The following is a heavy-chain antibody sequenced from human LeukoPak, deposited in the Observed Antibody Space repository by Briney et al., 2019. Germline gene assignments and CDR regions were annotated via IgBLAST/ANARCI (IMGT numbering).Heavy chain of an antibody. V-gene: IGHV3-30-3*01. D-gene: IGHD2-8*01. J-gene: IGHJ6*02. CDR2: ISYDGSNK. CDR1: GFTFSSYA. CDR3: ARGPERTGVGTRYYYDMDV. Sequence: PGGSLRLSCAASGFTFSSYAMHWVRQAPGKGLEWVAVISYDGSNKYYAASVKGRFTISRDNSKNTLYLQMNSLRAEDTAVYYCARGPERTGVGTRYYYDMDVWGQGTTVTVSS.